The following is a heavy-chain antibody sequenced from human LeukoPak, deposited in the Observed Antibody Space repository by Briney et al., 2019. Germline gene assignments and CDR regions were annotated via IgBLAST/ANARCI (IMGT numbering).Heavy chain of an antibody. Sequence: GGSLRLSCAASGFTFSDYYMTWIRQAPGKGLEWVSYISNSGSTIYYADSVKGRFTISRNNGKNSLYLQMNSLRAEDTAVYYCAREHTSGTYYIDYWGQGTLVTVSS. V-gene: IGHV3-11*01. CDR1: GFTFSDYY. J-gene: IGHJ4*02. CDR2: ISNSGSTI. CDR3: AREHTSGTYYIDY. D-gene: IGHD1-26*01.